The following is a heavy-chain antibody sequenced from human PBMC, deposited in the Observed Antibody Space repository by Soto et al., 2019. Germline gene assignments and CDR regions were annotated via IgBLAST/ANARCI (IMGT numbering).Heavy chain of an antibody. V-gene: IGHV1-2*02. Sequence: ASVKVSCKASGYTFTGYYMHWVRQAPGQGLEWMGYINPSSGDTHYAQKFQGRVTMTRDTSISTAYMELSRLTSDDTAIYYCARVNSSIWLLLIFDNWGQGTRVTVYS. CDR3: ARVNSSIWLLLIFDN. CDR1: GYTFTGYY. J-gene: IGHJ4*02. CDR2: INPSSGDT. D-gene: IGHD6-13*01.